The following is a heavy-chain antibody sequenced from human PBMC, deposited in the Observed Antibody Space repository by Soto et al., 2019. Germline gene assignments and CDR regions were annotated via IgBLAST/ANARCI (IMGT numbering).Heavy chain of an antibody. CDR2: IYYSGST. Sequence: SXTLSLTCTGSGGSISSGDYYCSWSLQHQGKGLEWIGYIYYSGSTYYNPSLKSRVTISVDTSKNQFSLKLSSVTAADTAVYYCSKHLRYSGYDCPFDYWGQGTLVTVSS. CDR1: GGSISSGDYY. V-gene: IGHV4-30-4*01. J-gene: IGHJ4*02. CDR3: SKHLRYSGYDCPFDY. D-gene: IGHD5-12*01.